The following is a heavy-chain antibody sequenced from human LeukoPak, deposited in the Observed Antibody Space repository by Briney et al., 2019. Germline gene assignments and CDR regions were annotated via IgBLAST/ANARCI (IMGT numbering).Heavy chain of an antibody. CDR1: GGTFSSYA. V-gene: IGHV1-69*05. CDR2: IIPIFGTA. Sequence: ASVKVSCKASGGTFSSYAISWVRQAPGQGLEWMGRIIPIFGTANYAQKFQGRVTITTDESTSTAYMELRSLRSEDTAVYYCARDLGVVAAAYYYYYMDVWGKGTTVTVSS. D-gene: IGHD2-15*01. CDR3: ARDLGVVAAAYYYYYMDV. J-gene: IGHJ6*03.